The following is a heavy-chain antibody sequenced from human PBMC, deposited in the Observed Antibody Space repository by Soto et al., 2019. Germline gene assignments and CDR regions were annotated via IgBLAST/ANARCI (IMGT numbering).Heavy chain of an antibody. D-gene: IGHD3-9*01. J-gene: IGHJ5*02. Sequence: ASVKVSCQASGYTFTSYVINWVRQATGQGLEWMGWMNPNSGNTGYAQKFQGRVTMTRNTSISTAYMELSSLRSEDTAVYYCARGYYDILTGPTFDPWGQGTLVTVSS. CDR3: ARGYYDILTGPTFDP. CDR1: GYTFTSYV. V-gene: IGHV1-8*01. CDR2: MNPNSGNT.